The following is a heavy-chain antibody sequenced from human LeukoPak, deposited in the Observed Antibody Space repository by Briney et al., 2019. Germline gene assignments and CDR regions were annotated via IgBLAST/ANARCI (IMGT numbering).Heavy chain of an antibody. CDR2: ISSSSSYI. CDR1: GFTFSSYS. J-gene: IGHJ4*02. Sequence: GGSLRLSCAASGFTFSSYSMNWVRQAPGKGLEWVSSISSSSSYIYYADSVKGRFTISRDNAKNSLYLQMNSLSAEDTAVYYCARDGSTYYDILTGYYQYRGYFDYWGQGTLVTVSS. V-gene: IGHV3-21*01. CDR3: ARDGSTYYDILTGYYQYRGYFDY. D-gene: IGHD3-9*01.